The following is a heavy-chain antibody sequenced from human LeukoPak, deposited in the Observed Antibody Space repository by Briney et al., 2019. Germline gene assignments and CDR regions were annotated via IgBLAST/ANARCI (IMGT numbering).Heavy chain of an antibody. CDR1: GGTFSSYA. Sequence: GASVKVSCKASGGTFSSYAISWVRQAPGQGLEWMGGIIPIFGTANYAQKFQGRVTITADESASTAYMELSSLRSEDTAVYYCARVGGYAYYYGMDVWGQGTTVTVSS. D-gene: IGHD2-15*01. CDR2: IIPIFGTA. CDR3: ARVGGYAYYYGMDV. V-gene: IGHV1-69*13. J-gene: IGHJ6*02.